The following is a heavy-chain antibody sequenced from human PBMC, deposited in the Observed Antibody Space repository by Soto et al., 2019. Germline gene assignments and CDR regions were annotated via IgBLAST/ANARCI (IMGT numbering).Heavy chain of an antibody. V-gene: IGHV4-4*02. J-gene: IGHJ6*03. CDR1: SGSISSSNW. D-gene: IGHD2-15*01. CDR3: ARIIMDIVVVVAATNYYYYYMDV. Sequence: PSETLSLTCAVSSGSISSSNWWSWVRQPPGKGLEWIGEIYHSGSTNCNPSLKSRVTISVGKSKNQFSLKLSSVTAADTAVYYCARIIMDIVVVVAATNYYYYYMDVWGKGTTVTVSS. CDR2: IYHSGST.